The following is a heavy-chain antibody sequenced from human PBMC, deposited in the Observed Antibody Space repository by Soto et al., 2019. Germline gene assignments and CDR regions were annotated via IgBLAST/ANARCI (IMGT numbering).Heavy chain of an antibody. Sequence: EVQLVESGGGLVQPGGSLRLSCAASGFTFSSYWMSWVRQAPGKGLEWVANIKQDGSEKYYVDSVKGRFTISRDNAKNSRNRKMNSLRAEDTAVYYCARVTDYYESRGYFDYWGQGTLVTVSS. V-gene: IGHV3-7*01. CDR2: IKQDGSEK. CDR3: ARVTDYYESRGYFDY. D-gene: IGHD3-22*01. CDR1: GFTFSSYW. J-gene: IGHJ4*02.